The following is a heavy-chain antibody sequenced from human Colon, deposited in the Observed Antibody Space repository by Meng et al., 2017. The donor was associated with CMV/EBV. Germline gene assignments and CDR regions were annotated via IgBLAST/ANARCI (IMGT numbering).Heavy chain of an antibody. CDR3: ARARDRDGLYNFDS. CDR1: GGSFRNYA. J-gene: IGHJ4*02. V-gene: IGHV1-69*01. Sequence: VRVVQSGAGGTNPGSSVKVASRTSGGSFRNYAVSWVGQAPGQGLGWMGGIVPIFVTPNYAQKFQGRVTVTADESTSTAYMELSSLTSEDTAIYYCARARDRDGLYNFDSWGQGTLVTVSS. D-gene: IGHD5-24*01. CDR2: IVPIFVTP.